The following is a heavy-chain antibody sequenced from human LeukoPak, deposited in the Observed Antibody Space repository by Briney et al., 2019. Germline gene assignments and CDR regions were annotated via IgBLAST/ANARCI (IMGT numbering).Heavy chain of an antibody. Sequence: GGSLRVSCAASGFTFSSYAMSWVRQAPGNGLEWVSAISGSGGSTYYADSVKGRFTISRDNSKNTLYLQMNSLRAEDTAVYYCAKDSYPRGIVVVPAATKNKQHYYYYYGMDVWGQGTTVTVSS. CDR1: GFTFSSYA. V-gene: IGHV3-23*01. J-gene: IGHJ6*02. CDR3: AKDSYPRGIVVVPAATKNKQHYYYYYGMDV. D-gene: IGHD2-2*01. CDR2: ISGSGGST.